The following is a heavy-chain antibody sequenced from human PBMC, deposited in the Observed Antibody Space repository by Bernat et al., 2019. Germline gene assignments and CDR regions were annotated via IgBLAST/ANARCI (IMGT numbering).Heavy chain of an antibody. CDR1: GGSISSGGYY. CDR3: ARALIAMPGRVDAFDI. J-gene: IGHJ3*02. CDR2: IHYSGST. Sequence: QVQLQESGPGLVKPSQTLSLSCSVSGGSISSGGYYWSWIRQHPGKGLEWIGYIHYSGSTYYNPSLRSRLTIALDMSKFSLKLNSVTAADTAVYYCARALIAMPGRVDAFDIWGQGTRVTVSS. V-gene: IGHV4-31*03. D-gene: IGHD1-14*01.